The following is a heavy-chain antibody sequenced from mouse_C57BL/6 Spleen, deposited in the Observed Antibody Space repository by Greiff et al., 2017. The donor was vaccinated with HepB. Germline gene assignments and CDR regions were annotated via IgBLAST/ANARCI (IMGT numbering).Heavy chain of an antibody. J-gene: IGHJ4*01. Sequence: VQLQQSGPGLVAPSQSLSITCTVSGFSLTSYAISWVRQPPGKGLEWLGVIWTGGGTNYNSALKSRLSISKDNSKSQVFLKMNSLQTDDTARYYCAGMITTRYYAMDYWGQGTSVTVSS. CDR2: IWTGGGT. D-gene: IGHD2-4*01. V-gene: IGHV2-9-1*01. CDR3: AGMITTRYYAMDY. CDR1: GFSLTSYA.